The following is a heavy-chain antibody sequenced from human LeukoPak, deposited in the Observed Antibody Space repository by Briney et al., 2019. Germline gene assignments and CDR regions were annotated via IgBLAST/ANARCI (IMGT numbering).Heavy chain of an antibody. D-gene: IGHD2-2*01. CDR3: ARHYCSSTSCPFFDP. V-gene: IGHV4-31*03. CDR1: GGSISSGGYY. Sequence: SETLSLTCTVSGGSISSGGYYWSWIRQHPGKGLEWIGYIYYSGSTYYNPSLKSRVTISVDTSKNQFSLKLSSVTAADTAVYYCARHYCSSTSCPFFDPWGQGTLVTVSS. J-gene: IGHJ5*02. CDR2: IYYSGST.